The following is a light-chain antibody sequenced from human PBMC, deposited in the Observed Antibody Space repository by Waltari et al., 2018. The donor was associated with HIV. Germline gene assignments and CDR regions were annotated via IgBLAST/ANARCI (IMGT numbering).Light chain of an antibody. CDR3: AAWDDSLSVVYV. CDR1: SSNIGSKY. Sequence: QSVLTQPPSASGTPGQRVTISCSGSSSNIGSKYVYWYQQLPGTAPKLLIYRNNQRPSGVPDRFSCSKSGTSAALAISGLRSEDEADYYCAAWDDSLSVVYVFGTGTKVTVL. CDR2: RNN. V-gene: IGLV1-47*01. J-gene: IGLJ1*01.